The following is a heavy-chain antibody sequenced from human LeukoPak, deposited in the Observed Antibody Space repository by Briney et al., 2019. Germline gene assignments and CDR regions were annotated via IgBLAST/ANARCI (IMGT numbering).Heavy chain of an antibody. J-gene: IGHJ4*02. CDR1: GFTFGDYA. D-gene: IGHD2-15*01. CDR2: IRSKAYGGTT. Sequence: GGPLRLSCTASGFTFGDYAMSWVRQAPGKGLEWVGFIRSKAYGGTTEYAASVKGRFTISRDDSKSIAYLQMNSLKTEDTAVYYCTSRGYCSGGSCGFDYWGQGTLVTVSS. V-gene: IGHV3-49*04. CDR3: TSRGYCSGGSCGFDY.